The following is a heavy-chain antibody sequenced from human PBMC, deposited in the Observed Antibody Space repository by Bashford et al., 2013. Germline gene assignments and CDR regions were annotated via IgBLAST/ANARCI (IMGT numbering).Heavy chain of an antibody. CDR2: INPNNGDT. D-gene: IGHD2-15*01. Sequence: WINPNNGDTNYAQKFQGRVTMTRDTSISTAYMELSRLRSDDTAVYYCTRDHCSAGGCYEYYYYGMDVWGQGTTVTVSS. J-gene: IGHJ6*02. V-gene: IGHV1-2*02. CDR3: TRDHCSAGGCYEYYYYGMDV.